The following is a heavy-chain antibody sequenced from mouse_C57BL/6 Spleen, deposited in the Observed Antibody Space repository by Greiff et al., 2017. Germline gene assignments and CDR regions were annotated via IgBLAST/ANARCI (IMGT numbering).Heavy chain of an antibody. J-gene: IGHJ3*01. CDR1: GYTFTSYW. CDR3: LCAQYYGRTSY. V-gene: IGHV1-64*01. CDR2: IHPNSGST. Sequence: QVQLQQPGAELVKPGASVKLSCKASGYTFTSYWMHWVKQRPGQGLEWIGMIHPNSGSTNYNEKFKSKATLTVDKSSSTAYMQLSSLTSEDSAVYYCLCAQYYGRTSYWGQGPLVTVSA. D-gene: IGHD1-1*01.